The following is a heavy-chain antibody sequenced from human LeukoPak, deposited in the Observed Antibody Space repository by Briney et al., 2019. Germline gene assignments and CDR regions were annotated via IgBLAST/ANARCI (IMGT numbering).Heavy chain of an antibody. CDR3: AKGGGSSWYNWFDP. CDR2: IKQDGSEK. D-gene: IGHD6-6*01. V-gene: IGHV3-7*03. Sequence: GGSLRLSCAASGFTFSSYWMSWVRQAPGKGLEWVANIKQDGSEKYYVDSVKGRFTISRDNAKNSLYLQMNSLRAEDMALYYCAKGGGSSWYNWFDPWGQGTLVTVSS. J-gene: IGHJ5*02. CDR1: GFTFSSYW.